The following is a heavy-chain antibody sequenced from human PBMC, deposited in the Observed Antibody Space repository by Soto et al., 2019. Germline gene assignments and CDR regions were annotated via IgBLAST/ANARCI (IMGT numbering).Heavy chain of an antibody. V-gene: IGHV5-51*01. CDR2: IYPGDSET. Sequence: PGESLKISCQGSGYNFTNHWIGWARQMPGKGLEWMGAIYPGDSETRYSPSFQGQVTFSADKSVSTAYLEWSSLKVSDSGMYYCARRGEASTWYALDVWGRGTTVTVSS. J-gene: IGHJ6*02. CDR1: GYNFTNHW. D-gene: IGHD2-8*01. CDR3: ARRGEASTWYALDV.